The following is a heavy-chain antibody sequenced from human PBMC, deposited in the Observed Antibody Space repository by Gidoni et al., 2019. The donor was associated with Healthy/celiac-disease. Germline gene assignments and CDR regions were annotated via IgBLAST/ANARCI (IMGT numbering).Heavy chain of an antibody. Sequence: EVQLVESGGGLVQPGGSLRLSCAASGFTFSSYWLSWVRQAPGKGLGWVANIKQDGSEKYYVDSVKGRFTISRDNAKNSLYLQMNSLRAEDTAVYYCARDAGSGGLDYWGQGTLVTVSS. CDR1: GFTFSSYW. CDR2: IKQDGSEK. D-gene: IGHD3-10*01. V-gene: IGHV3-7*01. J-gene: IGHJ4*02. CDR3: ARDAGSGGLDY.